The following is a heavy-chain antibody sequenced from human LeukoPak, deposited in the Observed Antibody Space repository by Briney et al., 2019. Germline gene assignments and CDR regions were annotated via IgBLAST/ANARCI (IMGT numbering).Heavy chain of an antibody. CDR3: ARDPGYLPHPFDY. CDR2: INPNSGGT. V-gene: IGHV1-2*02. Sequence: VASVKVSCKASGYTFTGYYMHWVRQAPGQGLEWMGWINPNSGGTNYAQKFQGRVTMTRDTSISTAYMELSRLRSDDTAVYYCARDPGYLPHPFDYWGQGTLVTVS. J-gene: IGHJ4*02. D-gene: IGHD1-1*01. CDR1: GYTFTGYY.